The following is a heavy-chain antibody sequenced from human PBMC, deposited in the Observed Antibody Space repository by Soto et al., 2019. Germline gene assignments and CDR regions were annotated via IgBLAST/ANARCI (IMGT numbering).Heavy chain of an antibody. Sequence: GGSLRLSCAASGFTFSSYWMNWVRLAPGRGLEWVADIKQDETEKYYVDSVKGRFTISRDNAKNSLYLQMDSLRAEDTAVYYCARGKYFDRRFDFWGQGTLVTVSS. CDR1: GFTFSSYW. V-gene: IGHV3-7*03. D-gene: IGHD3-22*01. J-gene: IGHJ4*02. CDR3: ARGKYFDRRFDF. CDR2: IKQDETEK.